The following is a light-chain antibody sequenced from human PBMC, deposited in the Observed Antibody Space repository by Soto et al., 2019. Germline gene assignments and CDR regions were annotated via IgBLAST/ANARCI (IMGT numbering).Light chain of an antibody. J-gene: IGLJ2*01. CDR1: SSDVGGYNF. CDR3: SSSTSNTTRV. Sequence: QSVLTQPASVSGSPGQAITISCTGTSSDVGGYNFVSWYQQYPGKAPKLMIFEISDRPSGVSNRFSGSKSGNTASLTISGLQAEDEADYYGSSSTSNTTRVFGGGTKLTVL. CDR2: EIS. V-gene: IGLV2-14*01.